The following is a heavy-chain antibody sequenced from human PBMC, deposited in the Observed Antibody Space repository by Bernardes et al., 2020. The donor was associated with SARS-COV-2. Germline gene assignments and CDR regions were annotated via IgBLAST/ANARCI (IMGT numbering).Heavy chain of an antibody. CDR3: AIDVAGEYST. CDR1: GFRLSSHA. D-gene: IGHD3-16*01. Sequence: GGSLRLSCAASGFRLSSHAMSWVRQAPGKGLEWVSGVGTDGNTHYTDSVKGRFTISRDNSKNRLYLQMNSLRAEDTAVYYCAIDVAGEYSTWGQGTLVTVSS. V-gene: IGHV3-23*01. CDR2: VGTDGNT. J-gene: IGHJ5*02.